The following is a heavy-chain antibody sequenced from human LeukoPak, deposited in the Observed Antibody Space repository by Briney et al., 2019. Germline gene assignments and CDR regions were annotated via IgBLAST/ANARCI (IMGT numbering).Heavy chain of an antibody. CDR1: GGSISSYY. Sequence: PSETLSLTCIVSGGSISSYYWSWIRQPPGKGLEWIGYIYYSGSTNYNPSLKSRVTISVDTSKNQFSLKLSSVTAADTAVYYCARGPYGSGSPTHWFDPWGQGTLVTVSS. CDR3: ARGPYGSGSPTHWFDP. D-gene: IGHD3-10*01. J-gene: IGHJ5*02. V-gene: IGHV4-59*01. CDR2: IYYSGST.